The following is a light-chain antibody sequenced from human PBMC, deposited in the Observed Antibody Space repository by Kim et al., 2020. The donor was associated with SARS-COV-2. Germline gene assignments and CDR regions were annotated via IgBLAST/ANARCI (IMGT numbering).Light chain of an antibody. V-gene: IGLV1-47*01. Sequence: QSVLTQPPSASGTPGQRVTISCSGSSSNIGSNYVYWYQQLPGTAPKLLIYRNNQRPSGVPDRFSGSKSGTSASLAISGLLSEDEADYYCAAWDDSFWVFGGGTQLTVL. CDR3: AAWDDSFWV. CDR2: RNN. CDR1: SSNIGSNY. J-gene: IGLJ3*02.